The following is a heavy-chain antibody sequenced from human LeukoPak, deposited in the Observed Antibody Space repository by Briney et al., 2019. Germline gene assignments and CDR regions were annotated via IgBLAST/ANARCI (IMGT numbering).Heavy chain of an antibody. Sequence: SETLSLTCTVSGYSISSGYYWGWIRQPPGKGLEWIGSIYHSGSTYYNPSLKSRVTISVDTSKNQFSLNLSSVTAADTALYYCVRGFTLFDPWGQGTLVTVSS. J-gene: IGHJ5*02. CDR2: IYHSGST. V-gene: IGHV4-38-2*02. CDR1: GYSISSGYY. D-gene: IGHD2/OR15-2a*01. CDR3: VRGFTLFDP.